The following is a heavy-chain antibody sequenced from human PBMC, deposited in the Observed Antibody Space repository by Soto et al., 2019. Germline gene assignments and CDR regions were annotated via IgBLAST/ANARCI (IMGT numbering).Heavy chain of an antibody. CDR3: AGCRGEYYYDSSGYYPPFDY. Sequence: QVQLVQSGAEVKKPGSSVKVSCKASGGTFSSYAISWVRQAPGQGLEWMGGIIPIFCTANYAQKFQGRVTITADESTSTAYMELSSLRSEDTAVYYCAGCRGEYYYDSSGYYPPFDYWGQGTLVTVSS. CDR1: GGTFSSYA. D-gene: IGHD3-22*01. CDR2: IIPIFCTA. J-gene: IGHJ4*02. V-gene: IGHV1-69*01.